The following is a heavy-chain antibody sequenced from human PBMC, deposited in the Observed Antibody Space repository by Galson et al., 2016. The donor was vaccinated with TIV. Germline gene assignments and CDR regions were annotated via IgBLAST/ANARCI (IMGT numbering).Heavy chain of an antibody. J-gene: IGHJ6*02. CDR3: AKAPGVSSPSWGLYDYHYHLDV. D-gene: IGHD2-2*01. CDR2: VSYSGTT. CDR1: GDSINNYY. Sequence: SETLSLTCTVSGDSINNYYWNWIRQPPGEGLDWIGSVSYSGTTDYNPSLRSRVTISVDKSQNQFSLKLRSLTAADTAVYYCAKAPGVSSPSWGLYDYHYHLDVWGQGTSVTVSS. V-gene: IGHV4-59*01.